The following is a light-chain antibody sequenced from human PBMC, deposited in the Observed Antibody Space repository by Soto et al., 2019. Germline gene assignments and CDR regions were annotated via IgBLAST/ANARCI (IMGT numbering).Light chain of an antibody. CDR1: QSVSIY. CDR3: QQRSTLPWT. Sequence: IVLTQSPATLSLSPGERATLSCRASQSVSIYLAWYQQKPGQAPRLLIYDSSNRATGIPARFSGSGSGTDLTLTISSLEPEDSAVYYCQQRSTLPWTVGQGTKVEIK. V-gene: IGKV3-11*01. CDR2: DSS. J-gene: IGKJ1*01.